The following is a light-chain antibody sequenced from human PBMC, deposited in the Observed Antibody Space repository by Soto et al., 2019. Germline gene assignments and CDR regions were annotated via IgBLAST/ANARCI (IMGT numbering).Light chain of an antibody. Sequence: QSAPTQPRSVSGSPGQSVTISCTGTSSDVGRYNYVSWYQQHPGKAPKVMIYDVSERPSGVPDRFSGSKSGNTASLTISGLQAEDEADYYCCSYAGSPRYVFGTGTQLTV. CDR3: CSYAGSPRYV. CDR2: DVS. CDR1: SSDVGRYNY. J-gene: IGLJ1*01. V-gene: IGLV2-11*01.